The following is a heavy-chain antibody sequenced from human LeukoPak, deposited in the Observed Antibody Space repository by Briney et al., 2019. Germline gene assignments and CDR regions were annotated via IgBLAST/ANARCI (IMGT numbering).Heavy chain of an antibody. J-gene: IGHJ4*02. CDR2: INPSGGST. Sequence: ASVKVSCKASGYTFTSYYMHWVRQAPGQGLEWMGIINPSGGSTSYAQKFQGRVTMTRDTSTSTVYMELSSLRSEDTAVYYCAGLAYCGGDCYDPSVDYWGQGTLVTVSS. CDR3: AGLAYCGGDCYDPSVDY. D-gene: IGHD2-21*02. CDR1: GYTFTSYY. V-gene: IGHV1-46*01.